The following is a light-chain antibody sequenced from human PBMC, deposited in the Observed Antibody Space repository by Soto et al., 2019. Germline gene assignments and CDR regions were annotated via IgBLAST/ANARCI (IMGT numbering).Light chain of an antibody. CDR3: QQYVTSPWA. CDR1: QSVSSY. V-gene: IGKV3-20*01. Sequence: EIVLTQSPGTLSLSPGERATLSCRASQSVSSYLAWYQQKPGQAPRLLIYGASNRATGIPDRFSGSGSGTDFTLTISRLEPEDFAVYYCQQYVTSPWAFGQGTKVDI. CDR2: GAS. J-gene: IGKJ1*01.